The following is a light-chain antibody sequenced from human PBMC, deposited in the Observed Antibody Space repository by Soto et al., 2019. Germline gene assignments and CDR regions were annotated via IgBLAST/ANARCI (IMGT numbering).Light chain of an antibody. CDR3: SLYAGTNIVV. J-gene: IGLJ2*01. V-gene: IGLV2-8*01. Sequence: QSALTQPPSASGSPGQSVAISCTGTSSDIGAYKFVSWYQQHPGKAPKLIIYEVSIRPSGVPDRFSGSKSGNTASLTVSGLLAEDEADYYCSLYAGTNIVVFGGGTKLTVL. CDR2: EVS. CDR1: SSDIGAYKF.